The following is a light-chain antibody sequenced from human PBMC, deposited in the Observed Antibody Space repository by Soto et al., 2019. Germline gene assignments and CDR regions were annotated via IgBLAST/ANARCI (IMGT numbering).Light chain of an antibody. CDR3: QVWDTSSDRLVL. J-gene: IGLJ2*01. V-gene: IGLV3-21*02. Sequence: SYELTQPSSVSVAPGHTAKIPCGGNNIGSKSVHWYQQRPGQAPLVVVSDDSERPSGIPERFSGSNSGNTATLTISRVEAGDEADYYCQVWDTSSDRLVLFGGGTNVTVL. CDR1: NIGSKS. CDR2: DDS.